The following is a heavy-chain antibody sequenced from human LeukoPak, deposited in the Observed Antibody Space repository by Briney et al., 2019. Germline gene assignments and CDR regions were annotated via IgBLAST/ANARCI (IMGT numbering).Heavy chain of an antibody. CDR1: GYTFTSYG. J-gene: IGHJ3*02. CDR2: ISAYNGNT. D-gene: IGHD3-22*01. V-gene: IGHV1-18*01. CDR3: ARDAGAMIVVVPIALDAFDI. Sequence: GASVKVSCKASGYTFTSYGISWVRQAPGQGLEWMGWISAYNGNTNYAQKLQGRVTMTTDTSTSTAYMELRSLRSDDTAVYYCARDAGAMIVVVPIALDAFDIWGQGTMVTVPS.